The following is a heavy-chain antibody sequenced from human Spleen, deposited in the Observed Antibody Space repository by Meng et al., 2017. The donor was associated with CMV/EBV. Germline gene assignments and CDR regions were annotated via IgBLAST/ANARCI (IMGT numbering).Heavy chain of an antibody. V-gene: IGHV3-33*06. J-gene: IGHJ4*02. Sequence: SGFTFSSYGMHWVRQAPGKGLEWVAVIWYDGSNKYYADSVKGRFTISRDNSKNTLYLQMNSLRAEDTAVYYCAKGRFSSSRDYFDYWGQGTLVTVSS. D-gene: IGHD6-6*01. CDR2: IWYDGSNK. CDR1: GFTFSSYG. CDR3: AKGRFSSSRDYFDY.